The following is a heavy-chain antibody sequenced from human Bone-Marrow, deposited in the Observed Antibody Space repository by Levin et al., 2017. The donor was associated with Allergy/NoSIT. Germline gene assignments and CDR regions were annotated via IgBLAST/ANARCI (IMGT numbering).Heavy chain of an antibody. V-gene: IGHV3-23*01. CDR1: GFTFSSYA. CDR3: AKDKEESTSWYEYFDF. CDR2: ISGDGVRI. D-gene: IGHD6-13*01. Sequence: GGSLRLSCAASGFTFSSYAMSWVRQAPGKGLEWVSGISGDGVRIYYGDSVKGRFTISRDNSKNTLYLQMNSLRDEDTAVYYCAKDKEESTSWYEYFDFWGQGTLVTVSS. J-gene: IGHJ4*02.